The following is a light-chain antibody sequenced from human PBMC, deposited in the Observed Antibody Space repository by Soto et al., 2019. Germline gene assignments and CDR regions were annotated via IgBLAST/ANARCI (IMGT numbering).Light chain of an antibody. CDR1: SSNIGSNY. J-gene: IGLJ2*01. Sequence: QSVLTQPPSASGTPGQRGTISCSGSSSNIGSNYVYWYQQLPGTAPKLLIYRNNQRPSGVPDRFSGSKSGTSASLAISGLRSEEEADYYCAAWDDSLSGHVVFGGGTKVTVL. V-gene: IGLV1-47*01. CDR3: AAWDDSLSGHVV. CDR2: RNN.